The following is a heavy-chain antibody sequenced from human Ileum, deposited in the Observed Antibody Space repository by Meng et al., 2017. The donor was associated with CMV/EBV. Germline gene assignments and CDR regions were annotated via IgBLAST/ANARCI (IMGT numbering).Heavy chain of an antibody. CDR3: ARVGRTYCGGDCYFDY. CDR1: GFTFRSYW. J-gene: IGHJ4*02. V-gene: IGHV3-74*01. CDR2: INSDGSST. Sequence: SGFTFRSYWMNWVRQVPGQGLVWVSRINSDGSSTNYADSVKGRFTISRDNAKNTLYLQMNSLRAEDTAVYYCARVGRTYCGGDCYFDYWGQGTLVTVSS. D-gene: IGHD2-21*02.